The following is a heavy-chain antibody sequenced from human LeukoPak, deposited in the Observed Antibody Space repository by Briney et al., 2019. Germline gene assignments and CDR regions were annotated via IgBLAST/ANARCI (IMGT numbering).Heavy chain of an antibody. CDR2: IYHSGST. J-gene: IGHJ4*02. CDR1: GGSISSSNW. V-gene: IGHV4-4*02. CDR3: ARVPIVVVVAATLPECYFDY. D-gene: IGHD2-15*01. Sequence: PSETLSLTCAVSGGSISSSNWWSWVRQPPGKGLEWIGEIYHSGSTNYNPSLKSRATISVDKSKNQFSLKLSSVTAADAAVYYCARVPIVVVVAATLPECYFDYWGQGTLVTVSS.